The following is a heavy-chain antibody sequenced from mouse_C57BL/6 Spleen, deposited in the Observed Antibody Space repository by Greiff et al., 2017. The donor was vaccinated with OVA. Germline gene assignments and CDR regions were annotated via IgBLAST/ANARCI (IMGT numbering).Heavy chain of an antibody. V-gene: IGHV1-9*01. CDR1: GYTFTGYW. Sequence: QVQLKQSGAELMKPGASVKLSCKATGYTFTGYWIEWVKQRPGHGLEWIGEILPGSGSTNYNEKFKGKATFTADTSSNTAYMQLSSLTTEDSAIYYCARGDYYGSSYEGGWFAYWGQGTLVTVSA. J-gene: IGHJ3*01. CDR2: ILPGSGST. CDR3: ARGDYYGSSYEGGWFAY. D-gene: IGHD1-1*01.